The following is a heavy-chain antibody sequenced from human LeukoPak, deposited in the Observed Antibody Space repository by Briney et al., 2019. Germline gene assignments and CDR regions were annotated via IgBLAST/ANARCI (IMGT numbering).Heavy chain of an antibody. Sequence: SETLSLTCAVSGGSISSSNWWSWVRQPPGKWLEWIGEIYHSGSTNYNPSLKSRVTISVDKSKNQFSLKLSSVTAADTAVYYCVSTVVVPAAYLDYWGQGTLVTVSS. CDR1: GGSISSSNW. V-gene: IGHV4-4*02. J-gene: IGHJ4*02. D-gene: IGHD2-2*01. CDR3: VSTVVVPAAYLDY. CDR2: IYHSGST.